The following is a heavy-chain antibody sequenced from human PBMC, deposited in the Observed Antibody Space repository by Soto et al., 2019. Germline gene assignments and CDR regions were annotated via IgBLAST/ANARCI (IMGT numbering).Heavy chain of an antibody. J-gene: IGHJ6*02. V-gene: IGHV6-1*01. D-gene: IGHD2-15*01. CDR2: TYYRSKWYN. CDR1: GDSVSSNSAA. CDR3: ARDRGYCSGGSCYGDGMDV. Sequence: SQTLSLTCAISGDSVSSNSAAWNWIRQSPSRGLEWLGRTYYRSKWYNDYAVSVKSRITINPDTSKNQFSLQLNSVTPEDTAEYYCARDRGYCSGGSCYGDGMDVWGQGTTVTVSS.